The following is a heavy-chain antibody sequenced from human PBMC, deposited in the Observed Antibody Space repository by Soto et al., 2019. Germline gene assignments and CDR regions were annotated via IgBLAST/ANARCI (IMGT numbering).Heavy chain of an antibody. V-gene: IGHV3-13*01. J-gene: IGHJ5*02. CDR2: IGTIRDT. D-gene: IGHD2-8*01. Sequence: AGESLKISCAASGFTFSTYDMHWVRQATGKGLEWVSAIGTIRDTYYLDSVKGRFTISRANTKNSVYLQINSLRAGDTAVYYCARGRSNQYESSPPPKFDPWGRGTLVTVSS. CDR1: GFTFSTYD. CDR3: ARGRSNQYESSPPPKFDP.